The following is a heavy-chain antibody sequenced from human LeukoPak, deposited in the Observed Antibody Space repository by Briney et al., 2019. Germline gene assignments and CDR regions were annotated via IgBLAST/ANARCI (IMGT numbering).Heavy chain of an antibody. CDR1: GGSISSYY. V-gene: IGHV4-59*08. J-gene: IGHJ4*02. D-gene: IGHD5-18*01. CDR3: ARQDTAMVPFDY. Sequence: SETLSLTCTVSGGSISSYYWSWIRQPPGKGLEWIGYIYYSGSTNYNPSLKSRVTISVDTSKNQFSLKLSSVTAADTAVYYCARQDTAMVPFDYWGQGTLVTVSS. CDR2: IYYSGST.